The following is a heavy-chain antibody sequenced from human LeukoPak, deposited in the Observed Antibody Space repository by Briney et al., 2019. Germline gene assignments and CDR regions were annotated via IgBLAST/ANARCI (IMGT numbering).Heavy chain of an antibody. J-gene: IGHJ2*01. Sequence: GGSLRLSCAASGFTFSSYEMNWVRQAPGKGLEWVSYISSSGSTIYYADSVKGRFTISRDNAKNSLYLQMNSLRAEDTAVYYCAREGEIQLWLLSIGYFDLWGRGTLVTVSS. CDR2: ISSSGSTI. D-gene: IGHD5-18*01. V-gene: IGHV3-48*03. CDR3: AREGEIQLWLLSIGYFDL. CDR1: GFTFSSYE.